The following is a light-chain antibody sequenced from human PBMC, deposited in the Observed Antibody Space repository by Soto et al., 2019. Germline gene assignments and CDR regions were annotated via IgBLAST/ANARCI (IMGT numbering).Light chain of an antibody. CDR3: QQRSNWPRT. CDR1: QNISNY. Sequence: IVLTQSPSTLSLSPGKRATLSCGASQNISNYLIWYQQKPGQAPRLLIYDVSNRATGIPARFSGSGYGTDFNLTISSLETEDFAVYYCQQRSNWPRTFGQGTKVDIK. J-gene: IGKJ1*01. V-gene: IGKV3-11*01. CDR2: DVS.